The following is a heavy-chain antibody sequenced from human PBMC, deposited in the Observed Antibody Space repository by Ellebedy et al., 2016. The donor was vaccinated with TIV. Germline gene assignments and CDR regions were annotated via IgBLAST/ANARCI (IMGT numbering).Heavy chain of an antibody. CDR2: INPNSGGT. J-gene: IGHJ4*02. Sequence: AASVKVSCKASGYTFTDYYIHWVRQAPGQGLEWMGWINPNSGGTNYAQKFQGWVTMTRDTSISTACMERTRLTSDDTAMYYCARDGSVTTVFDYGGQGTLVTVSS. CDR3: ARDGSVTTVFDY. CDR1: GYTFTDYY. D-gene: IGHD4-17*01. V-gene: IGHV1-2*04.